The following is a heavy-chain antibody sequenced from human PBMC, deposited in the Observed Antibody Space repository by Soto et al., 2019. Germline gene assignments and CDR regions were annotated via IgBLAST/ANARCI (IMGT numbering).Heavy chain of an antibody. D-gene: IGHD4-4*01. V-gene: IGHV1-46*01. CDR1: GYSFTSHY. CDR2: INPSGGST. Sequence: ASVKVSCTAIGYSFTSHYMHWVRQAPGQGLEWMGIINPSGGSTSYAQKFQGRVTMTRDTSTSTVYMELSSLRSEDTAVYYCARDPRTTVTTGSDYWGQGTLVTVSS. CDR3: ARDPRTTVTTGSDY. J-gene: IGHJ4*02.